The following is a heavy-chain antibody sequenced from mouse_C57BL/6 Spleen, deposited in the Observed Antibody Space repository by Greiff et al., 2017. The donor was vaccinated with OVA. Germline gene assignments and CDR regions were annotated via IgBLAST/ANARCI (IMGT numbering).Heavy chain of an antibody. CDR2: IFPRSGNT. Sequence: VQLQQSGAELARPGASVKLSCKASGYTFTSYGISWVKQRTGQGLEWIGEIFPRSGNTYYNAKFKGKATLTADKSSSTAYMELRSLTSEDSAVYFCARRVGTAQATPFDYWGQGTTLTVSS. D-gene: IGHD3-2*02. CDR3: ARRVGTAQATPFDY. J-gene: IGHJ2*01. CDR1: GYTFTSYG. V-gene: IGHV1-81*01.